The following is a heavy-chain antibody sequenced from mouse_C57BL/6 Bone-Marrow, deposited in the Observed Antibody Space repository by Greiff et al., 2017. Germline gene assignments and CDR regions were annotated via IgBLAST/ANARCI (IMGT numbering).Heavy chain of an antibody. CDR1: GFTFSSYA. D-gene: IGHD2-3*01. Sequence: EVMLVESGGGLVKPGGSLKLSCAASGFTFSSYAMSWVRQTPEKRLEWVATISDGGSYTYYPDNVKGRFTISRDNAKNNLYLQMSHLKSEDTAMYYCARAWRWLAWYFDVWGTGTTVTVSS. CDR2: ISDGGSYT. CDR3: ARAWRWLAWYFDV. V-gene: IGHV5-4*03. J-gene: IGHJ1*03.